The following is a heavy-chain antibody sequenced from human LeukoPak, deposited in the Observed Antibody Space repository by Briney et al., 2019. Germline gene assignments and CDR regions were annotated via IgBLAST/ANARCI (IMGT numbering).Heavy chain of an antibody. CDR2: FDPEDGET. Sequence: ASVKVSCKASGYTFTGYYMHWVRQAPGKGLEWMGGFDPEDGETIYAQKFQGRVTMTEDTSTDTAYMELSSLRSEDTAVYYCATGRTTALPTIGDYFDYWGQGTLVTVSS. CDR3: ATGRTTALPTIGDYFDY. V-gene: IGHV1-24*01. D-gene: IGHD4-17*01. CDR1: GYTFTGYY. J-gene: IGHJ4*02.